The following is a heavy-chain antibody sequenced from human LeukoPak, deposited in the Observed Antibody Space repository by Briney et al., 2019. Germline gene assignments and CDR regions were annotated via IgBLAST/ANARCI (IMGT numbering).Heavy chain of an antibody. D-gene: IGHD2-15*01. J-gene: IGHJ4*02. CDR3: ARGFAGGSSPLFDD. CDR1: GGSITGYY. Sequence: SGTLSLTCAVSGGSITGYYWNCIRQPPRKGLEWIGYVYYRGSADYNPSLTSRVTISIDTSKNQFSLKVISATAADTAVYYCARGFAGGSSPLFDDWGQGTLVTVSS. V-gene: IGHV4-59*01. CDR2: VYYRGSA.